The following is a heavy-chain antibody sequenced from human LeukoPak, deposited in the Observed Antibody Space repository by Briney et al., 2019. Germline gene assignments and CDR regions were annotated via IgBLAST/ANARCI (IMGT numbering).Heavy chain of an antibody. CDR1: GGSFSGYY. Sequence: PSETLSLTSAVYGGSFSGYYWSWIRQPPGKGLEWIGEINHSGSTNYNPSLKSRVTISVDTSKNQFSLKLSSVTAADTAVYYCARGHGGYYYDSSGYYLFGWGQGTLVTVSP. J-gene: IGHJ4*02. CDR2: INHSGST. V-gene: IGHV4-34*01. CDR3: ARGHGGYYYDSSGYYLFG. D-gene: IGHD3-22*01.